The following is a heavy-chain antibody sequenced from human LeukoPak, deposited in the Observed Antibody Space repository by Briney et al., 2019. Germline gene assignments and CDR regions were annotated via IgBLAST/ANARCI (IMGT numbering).Heavy chain of an antibody. Sequence: GGSLRLSCTASGFSFGDYAVCWFRQAPGKGLEWVGFIRGKAYSWTTEYPATVKGRFTISRDDSKSIAYLRINSPKTEDTAVYYCAKGGGAIYYFDSWGQGTLVTVSS. D-gene: IGHD3-16*02. CDR3: AKGGGAIYYFDS. V-gene: IGHV3-49*03. CDR2: IRGKAYSWTT. CDR1: GFSFGDYA. J-gene: IGHJ4*02.